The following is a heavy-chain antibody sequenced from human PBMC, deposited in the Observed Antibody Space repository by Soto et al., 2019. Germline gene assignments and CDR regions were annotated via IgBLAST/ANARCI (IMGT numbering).Heavy chain of an antibody. CDR2: IYYSGST. V-gene: IGHV4-59*01. CDR3: ARGAPQSYYYYSYMGV. J-gene: IGHJ6*03. CDR1: GGSISSYY. Sequence: SETLSLTCTVSGGSISSYYWSWIRQPPGKGLEWIGYIYYSGSTNYNPSLKSRVTISVDTSKNQFSPKLSSVTAADTAVYYCARGAPQSYYYYSYMGVWGKGTTVTVSS.